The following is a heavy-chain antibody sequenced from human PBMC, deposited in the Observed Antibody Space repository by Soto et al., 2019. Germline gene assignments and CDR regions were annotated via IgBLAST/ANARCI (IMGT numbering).Heavy chain of an antibody. D-gene: IGHD2-21*02. CDR2: IIPILGIA. J-gene: IGHJ1*01. V-gene: IGHV1-69*02. Sequence: QVQLVQSGAEVKKPGSSVKVSCKASGGTFSSYTISWVRQAPGQGLEWMGRIIPILGIANYAQKFQGRVTITADKSTSTAYMELSSLRSEDTAVYYCARAPDCGGDCYSEYFQHWGQDTLVTVSS. CDR3: ARAPDCGGDCYSEYFQH. CDR1: GGTFSSYT.